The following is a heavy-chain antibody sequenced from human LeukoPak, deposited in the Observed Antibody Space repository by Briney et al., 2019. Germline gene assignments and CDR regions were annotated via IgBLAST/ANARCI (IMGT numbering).Heavy chain of an antibody. CDR3: ARVEDIVLMAFDY. Sequence: ASVKVSCKASGYTFTGYYMHWVRQAPGHGLEWMGWINPNSGGTNYAQKFQGRVTMTRDTSISTAYMELSRLRSDDTAVYYCARVEDIVLMAFDYWGQGTLVTVSS. D-gene: IGHD2-8*01. J-gene: IGHJ4*02. CDR2: INPNSGGT. V-gene: IGHV1-2*02. CDR1: GYTFTGYY.